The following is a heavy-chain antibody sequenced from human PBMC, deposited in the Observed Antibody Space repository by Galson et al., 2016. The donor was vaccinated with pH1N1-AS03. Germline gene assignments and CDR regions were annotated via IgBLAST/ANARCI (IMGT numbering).Heavy chain of an antibody. CDR1: GFSFSDYY. CDR3: AREQKGTRGWYTVDY. CDR2: IKSSGSPI. J-gene: IGHJ4*02. D-gene: IGHD6-19*01. V-gene: IGHV3-11*01. Sequence: SLRLSCAGAGFSFSDYYMTWIRQAPGKGLEWVATIKSSGSPIYYADSVKGRFTISRDNTKNLLYLQMNSLRVEDTAVCFCAREQKGTRGWYTVDYWGQGTVVTVSS.